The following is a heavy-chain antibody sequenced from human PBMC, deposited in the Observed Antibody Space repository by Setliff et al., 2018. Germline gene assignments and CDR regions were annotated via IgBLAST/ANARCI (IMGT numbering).Heavy chain of an antibody. V-gene: IGHV1-18*01. CDR3: ARDPSVELVTIRTNSWFTY. CDR2: ISVYNGDT. Sequence: GASVKVSCKASGYTFRNYAFAWVRQAPGQGLEWVGWISVYNGDTNYAQKFQGRVTLTTDTSTSTAYMELRSLTSDDSAFYYCARDPSVELVTIRTNSWFTYWGQGTLVTVSS. CDR1: GYTFRNYA. J-gene: IGHJ4*02. D-gene: IGHD5-18*01.